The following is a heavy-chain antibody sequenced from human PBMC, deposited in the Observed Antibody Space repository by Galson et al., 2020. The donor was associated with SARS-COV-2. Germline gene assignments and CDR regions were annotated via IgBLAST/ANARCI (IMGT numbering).Heavy chain of an antibody. Sequence: SVKVSCKASGFTFPSSAVQWVRQARGQRLEWIGWIVVGSGDTHYAQKFQTRVTFTRDMSANTAYLELSSLRSEDTAVYYCAADLEVKRIFTWNPAMDVWGQGTTVSVSS. CDR2: IVVGSGDT. J-gene: IGHJ6*02. CDR1: GFTFPSSA. V-gene: IGHV1-58*01. D-gene: IGHD2-15*01. CDR3: AADLEVKRIFTWNPAMDV.